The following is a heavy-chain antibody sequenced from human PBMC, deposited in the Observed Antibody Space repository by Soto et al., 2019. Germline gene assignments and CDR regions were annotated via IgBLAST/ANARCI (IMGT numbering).Heavy chain of an antibody. CDR2: ISYDGSNK. D-gene: IGHD1-26*01. CDR1: GFTFSSYG. CDR3: AKDRQWELLVGYFDY. V-gene: IGHV3-30*18. J-gene: IGHJ4*02. Sequence: PGGSLRLSCAASGFTFSSYGMHWVRQAPGKGLEWVAVISYDGSNKYYADSVTGRFTTSRDNSKNTLYLQMNSLRAEDTAVYYCAKDRQWELLVGYFDYWGQGSLVGVSS.